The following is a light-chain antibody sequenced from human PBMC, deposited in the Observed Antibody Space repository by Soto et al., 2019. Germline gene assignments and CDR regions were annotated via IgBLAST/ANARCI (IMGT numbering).Light chain of an antibody. J-gene: IGKJ1*01. Sequence: EVVMTQSPATLSVSPGERATLSCRASQSVSRNLAWYQQKPGQAPRLLISSASTRATGVPPRFSGSGSGTEFTLTISSLQSEDSAVYYCQQYNDWWTFGQGTKVEIK. CDR3: QQYNDWWT. CDR1: QSVSRN. CDR2: SAS. V-gene: IGKV3-15*01.